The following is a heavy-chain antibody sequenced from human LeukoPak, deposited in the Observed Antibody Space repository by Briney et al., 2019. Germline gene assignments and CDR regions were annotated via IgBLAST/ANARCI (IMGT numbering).Heavy chain of an antibody. V-gene: IGHV4-39*01. J-gene: IGHJ4*02. CDR2: IYYSGST. Sequence: SETLSLTCTVSGGSISSSSYYWGWIRQPPGKGLEWIGSIYYSGSTYYNPSLKSRVTISVDTSKNQFSLKLSSVTAADTAVYYCASGYSGYEDPGSFDYWGQGTLVTVSS. CDR3: ASGYSGYEDPGSFDY. D-gene: IGHD5-12*01. CDR1: GGSISSSSYY.